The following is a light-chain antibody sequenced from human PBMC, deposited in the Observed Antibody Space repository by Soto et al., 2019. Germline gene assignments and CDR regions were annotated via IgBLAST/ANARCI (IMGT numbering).Light chain of an antibody. CDR1: QSVSNNY. CDR3: HQYGSSGT. Sequence: EIVLTQSPGTLSLSPGERATLSCRASQSVSNNYLAWYQQKPGQAPRLLIYGASNKATSIPARFSGSGSGTDVTPTISRLGPGDFAVYYCHQYGSSGTFGQGTNVEIK. J-gene: IGKJ1*01. V-gene: IGKV3-20*01. CDR2: GAS.